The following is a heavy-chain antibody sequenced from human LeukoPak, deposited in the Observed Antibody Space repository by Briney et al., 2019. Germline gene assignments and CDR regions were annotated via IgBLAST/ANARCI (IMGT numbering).Heavy chain of an antibody. V-gene: IGHV3-13*04. CDR2: IGRAGDT. CDR3: AKYSLYDGERFSYSDL. J-gene: IGHJ2*01. CDR1: GFTLSCYV. D-gene: IGHD5/OR15-5a*01. Sequence: GGSLTHFCAASGFTLSCYVMHWGRQATGKGPEWVSAIGRAGDTYYSGSVKGRFTISRDNSTNTLYLQMNSLRAGDTAVYYCAKYSLYDGERFSYSDLWGRGTLVTVSS.